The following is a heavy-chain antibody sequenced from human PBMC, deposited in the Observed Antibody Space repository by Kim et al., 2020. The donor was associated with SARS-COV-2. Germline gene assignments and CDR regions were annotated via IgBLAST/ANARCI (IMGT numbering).Heavy chain of an antibody. CDR2: IKQDGSEK. CDR3: ARDGDYFLGSGSYRDY. CDR1: GFTFSSYW. D-gene: IGHD3-10*01. Sequence: GGSLRLSCAASGFTFSSYWMSWVRQAPGKGLEWVANIKQDGSEKYYVDSVKGRFTISRDNAKNSLYLQMNSLRAEDTAVYYCARDGDYFLGSGSYRDYWGQGTLVTVSS. V-gene: IGHV3-7*01. J-gene: IGHJ4*02.